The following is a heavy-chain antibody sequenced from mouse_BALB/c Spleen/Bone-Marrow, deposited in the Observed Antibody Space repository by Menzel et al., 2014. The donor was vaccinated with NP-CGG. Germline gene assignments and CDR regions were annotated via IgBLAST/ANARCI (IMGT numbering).Heavy chain of an antibody. CDR3: ARYRLGTYFDY. V-gene: IGHV14-3*02. D-gene: IGHD2-14*01. CDR2: IDPANGNT. J-gene: IGHJ2*01. Sequence: VQLKQSGAELVKPGASVKLSCTASGFNIKDTYMHWVKQRPEQGLEWIGRIDPANGNTKYDPKFQGKATITADTSSNTAYLQLSILTSEDTAVYYCARYRLGTYFDYWGQGTTLTVSS. CDR1: GFNIKDTY.